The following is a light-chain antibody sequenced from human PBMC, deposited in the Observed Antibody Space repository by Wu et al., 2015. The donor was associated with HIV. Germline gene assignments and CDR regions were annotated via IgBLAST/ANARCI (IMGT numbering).Light chain of an antibody. J-gene: IGKJ5*01. CDR2: DTS. Sequence: TLXXRAVXXYSNXLAWYNLKAGHGSPRLLIYDTSTGPLASQPGSVASGSGTDFTLTISSLEPEDFAVYYCQQRLNWPPVTFGQGTRLEXK. V-gene: IGKV3-11*01. CDR3: QQRLNWPPVT. CDR1: XXYSNX.